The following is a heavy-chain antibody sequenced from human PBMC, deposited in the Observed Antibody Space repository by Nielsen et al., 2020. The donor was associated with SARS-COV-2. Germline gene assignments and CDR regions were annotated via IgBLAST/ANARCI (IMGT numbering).Heavy chain of an antibody. V-gene: IGHV3-23*01. CDR2: ISGGGGST. CDR3: ARALFSAAGTLGY. CDR1: GFTFSSYA. Sequence: GESLKISCAASGFTFSSYAMSWVRQAPGKGLEWVSAISGGGGSTYYADSVKGRFTISRDNSKNTLYLQMNSLRAEDTAVYFCARALFSAAGTLGYWGHGTLVTVSA. J-gene: IGHJ4*01. D-gene: IGHD6-13*01.